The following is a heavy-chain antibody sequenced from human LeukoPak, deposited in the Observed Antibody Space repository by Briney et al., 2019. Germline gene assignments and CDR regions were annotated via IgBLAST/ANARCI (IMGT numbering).Heavy chain of an antibody. CDR2: ILYDGSNK. D-gene: IGHD5-12*01. Sequence: GGSLRLSCAASGFTFSSYGMHWVRQAPGEGQGWVAFILYDGSNKHYADSVKGRFTVSRDNSENTLYLQMNSLRTPHTAVYYCAKERGHDYDPSASDSSGAGTMGTVSS. J-gene: IGHJ3*02. CDR1: GFTFSSYG. CDR3: AKERGHDYDPSASDS. V-gene: IGHV3-30*02.